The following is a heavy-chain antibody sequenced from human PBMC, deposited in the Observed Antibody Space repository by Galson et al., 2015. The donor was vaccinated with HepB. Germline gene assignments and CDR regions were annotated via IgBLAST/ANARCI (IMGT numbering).Heavy chain of an antibody. J-gene: IGHJ3*01. CDR1: GYNFFEYG. V-gene: IGHV1-18*01. CDR2: INTNSDNT. Sequence: SVKVSCKASGYNFFEYGVSWARQVPGQGLEWVGRINTNSDNTDYAQKFQGRVTMTSDSSTSTVYLELRSLRSDDAAVYYCSRYCTTGVCFTPPFDVWGQGTMVTVSS. D-gene: IGHD2-8*01. CDR3: SRYCTTGVCFTPPFDV.